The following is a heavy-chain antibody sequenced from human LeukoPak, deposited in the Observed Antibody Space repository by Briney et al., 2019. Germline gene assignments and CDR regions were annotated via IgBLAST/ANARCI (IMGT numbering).Heavy chain of an antibody. CDR2: IYYSGST. CDR1: GGSVSSGSYY. V-gene: IGHV4-61*01. Sequence: PSETLSLTCTVSGGSVSSGSYYWSWIRQPPGKGLEWIGYIYYSGSTYYNPSLKSRVAISVDTSKNQFSLKLSSVTAADTAVYYCARDTGGGWNVDWGQGTLVTVSS. D-gene: IGHD1-1*01. J-gene: IGHJ4*02. CDR3: ARDTGGGWNVD.